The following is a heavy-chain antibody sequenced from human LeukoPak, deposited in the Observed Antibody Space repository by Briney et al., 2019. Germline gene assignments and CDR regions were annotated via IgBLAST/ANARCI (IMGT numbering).Heavy chain of an antibody. V-gene: IGHV3-48*01. Sequence: GGSLRLSCAASGFPFSSYSMTWVRQAPGKGLEWVSYIKYSSSTIFYAESVKGRFTISRDNAKNSLFLQMNSLRVEDTAVYYCAKGIYDGSGHNIDYWGQGTLVTVSS. CDR3: AKGIYDGSGHNIDY. CDR2: IKYSSSTI. D-gene: IGHD3-22*01. CDR1: GFPFSSYS. J-gene: IGHJ4*02.